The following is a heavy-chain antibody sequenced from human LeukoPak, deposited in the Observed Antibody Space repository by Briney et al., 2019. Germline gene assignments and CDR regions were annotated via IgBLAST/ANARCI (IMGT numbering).Heavy chain of an antibody. D-gene: IGHD6-13*01. CDR3: AKGGGAAATHLVDY. CDR1: GFTFSSYS. J-gene: IGHJ4*02. CDR2: IRFDGNNK. Sequence: GGSLRLSCAASGFTFSSYSMNWVRQAPGKGLEWVTFIRFDGNNKYYADSVKGRFTVSRDNSKNTLYVQMNSLRGEDTAVYYCAKGGGAAATHLVDYWGQGTLVTVSS. V-gene: IGHV3-30*02.